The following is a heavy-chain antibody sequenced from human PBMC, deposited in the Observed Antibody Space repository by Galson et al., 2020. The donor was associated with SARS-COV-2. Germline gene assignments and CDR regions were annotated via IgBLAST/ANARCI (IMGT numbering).Heavy chain of an antibody. CDR3: ARPRDGYFNGAFEM. D-gene: IGHD1-1*01. J-gene: IGHJ3*02. Sequence: GESLKISCKGSGYTFTNYWIAWVRQMPGKGLEWMGIVYPDDSDTRYSPSFRGQVTISADKSISTTYLQWNSLKASDTAMYYCARPRDGYFNGAFEMVGQGKMVTVSS. V-gene: IGHV5-51*01. CDR1: GYTFTNYW. CDR2: VYPDDSDT.